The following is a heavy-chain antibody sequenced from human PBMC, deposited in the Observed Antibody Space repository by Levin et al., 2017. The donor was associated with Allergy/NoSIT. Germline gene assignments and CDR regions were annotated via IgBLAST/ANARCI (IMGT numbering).Heavy chain of an antibody. D-gene: IGHD6-19*01. J-gene: IGHJ5*02. Sequence: ASVKVSCQASGYTFTGYHMHWVRQAPGQGLEWMGRINPYSGGTNYARKFQGRVTMTRDTSISTAYMELSRLRSDDTAVYYCAKEDGVVAMAGSRGWFDPWGQGTLLTVSS. CDR2: INPYSGGT. CDR1: GYTFTGYH. V-gene: IGHV1-2*06. CDR3: AKEDGVVAMAGSRGWFDP.